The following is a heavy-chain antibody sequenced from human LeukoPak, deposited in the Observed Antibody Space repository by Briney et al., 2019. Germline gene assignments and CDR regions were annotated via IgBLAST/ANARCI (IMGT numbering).Heavy chain of an antibody. CDR2: ITWNSGTI. D-gene: IGHD6-13*01. J-gene: IGHJ4*02. V-gene: IGHV3-9*01. Sequence: GGSLRLSCAASGFTFDDYAMHWVRQAPGKGLEWVSGITWNSGTIYYADSVKGRFTISRDNAKNSLYLQMNSLRAEDTAVYYCARPIAAAGIYWGQGTLVTVSS. CDR3: ARPIAAAGIY. CDR1: GFTFDDYA.